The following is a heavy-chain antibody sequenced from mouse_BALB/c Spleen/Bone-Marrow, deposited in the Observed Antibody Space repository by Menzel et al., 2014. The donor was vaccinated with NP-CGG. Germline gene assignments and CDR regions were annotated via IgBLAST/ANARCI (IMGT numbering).Heavy chain of an antibody. CDR1: GYTFSSYW. CDR2: ILPESGGT. Sequence: VKLVESGAELMKPGASVKISCKSSGYTFSSYWIEWVKQRPGHGLEWIGEILPESGGTNYNEKFRGKATFTADTSSNTAYMQLSSLTSEDSAVYYCARTPGVLYFFDYWGQGTTLTVSS. J-gene: IGHJ2*01. V-gene: IGHV1-9*01. CDR3: ARTPGVLYFFDY.